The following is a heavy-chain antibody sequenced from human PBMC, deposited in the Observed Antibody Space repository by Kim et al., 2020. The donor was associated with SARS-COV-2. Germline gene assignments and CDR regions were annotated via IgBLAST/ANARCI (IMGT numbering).Heavy chain of an antibody. V-gene: IGHV3-11*04. Sequence: GGSLRLSCAASGFTFTDYFMIWIRQAPGKGLEWVAYISSSGSTIFYADSVKGRFIISRDNAMNSLSLQMNSLRAEDTAVYYCARDIWDSGSEREPSWGQGTLVTVSS. J-gene: IGHJ5*02. CDR3: ARDIWDSGSEREPS. CDR1: GFTFTDYF. D-gene: IGHD1-1*01. CDR2: ISSSGSTI.